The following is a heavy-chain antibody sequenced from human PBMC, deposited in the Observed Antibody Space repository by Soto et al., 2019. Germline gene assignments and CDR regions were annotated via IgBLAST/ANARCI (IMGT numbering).Heavy chain of an antibody. Sequence: QVHLVQSGAEVKSPGASVKISCKTSGYTFTNYGITWVRQAPGKGLEWVGWVNGDSGKTNNAPKMEGRVTMTTDASTSTADIELRSLRSDDTAVYYCSRGSGLNDGSDLWGQGTVVNV. V-gene: IGHV1-18*01. J-gene: IGHJ3*01. CDR3: SRGSGLNDGSDL. CDR2: VNGDSGKT. CDR1: GYTFTNYG.